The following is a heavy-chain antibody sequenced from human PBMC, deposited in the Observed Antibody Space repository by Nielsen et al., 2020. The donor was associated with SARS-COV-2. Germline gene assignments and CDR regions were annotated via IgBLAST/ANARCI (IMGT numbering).Heavy chain of an antibody. Sequence: KVSCKGSGYSFTSYWIGWVRQMPGKGLEWMGIIYPGDSDTRYSPSFQGQITISADKSISTAYLQWSSLKASDTAMYYCARLPEYSSSSRFDPWGQGTLVTVSS. V-gene: IGHV5-51*01. CDR2: IYPGDSDT. CDR3: ARLPEYSSSSRFDP. CDR1: GYSFTSYW. J-gene: IGHJ5*02. D-gene: IGHD6-6*01.